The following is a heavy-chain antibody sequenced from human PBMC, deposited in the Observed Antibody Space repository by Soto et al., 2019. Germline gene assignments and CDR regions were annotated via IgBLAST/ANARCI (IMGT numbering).Heavy chain of an antibody. CDR1: GFTFSSDS. Sequence: PGGSLRLSCAASGFTFSSDSMNWVRQAPGKGLEWVSSISSSSNYIYYAETEKGRITITRDNAKNSLYLQMNSLRAEDTVVYYCARDAPPPVPYYYYGMDVWGQGTTVTVSS. CDR2: ISSSSNYI. CDR3: ARDAPPPVPYYYYGMDV. D-gene: IGHD4-17*01. V-gene: IGHV3-21*06. J-gene: IGHJ6*02.